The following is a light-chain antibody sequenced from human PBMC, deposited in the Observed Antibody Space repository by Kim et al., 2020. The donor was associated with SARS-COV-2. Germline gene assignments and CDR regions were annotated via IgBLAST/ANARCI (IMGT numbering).Light chain of an antibody. CDR2: GTS. CDR1: QSVCSYF. Sequence: EIVLTQSPGTLSLSPGERATLSCRASQSVCSYFLGWYQQKPGEAPRLLIYGTSNGATGIPERFSGSGAGADFTLTISRLEPDDFAVYYWQHYGNSFTFGQGTRLEIK. J-gene: IGKJ5*01. V-gene: IGKV3-20*01. CDR3: QHYGNSFT.